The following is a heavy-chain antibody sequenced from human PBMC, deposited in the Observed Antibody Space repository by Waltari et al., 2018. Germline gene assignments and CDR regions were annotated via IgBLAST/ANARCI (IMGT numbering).Heavy chain of an antibody. D-gene: IGHD5-12*01. CDR3: ATWRSGYDYPSY. J-gene: IGHJ4*02. Sequence: QVLLQESGPGLLRPSETLSLTCPVPDDSMRSYYWSWIRQPPGKGLEWIGYIYYSGNTNHNPSLRSRVTMSADPSRNQFSLKLTSVTAADTAVYYCATWRSGYDYPSYWGQGALVTVSS. CDR2: IYYSGNT. V-gene: IGHV4-59*12. CDR1: DDSMRSYY.